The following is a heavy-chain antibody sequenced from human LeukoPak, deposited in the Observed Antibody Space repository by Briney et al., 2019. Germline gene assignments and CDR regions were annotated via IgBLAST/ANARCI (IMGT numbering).Heavy chain of an antibody. J-gene: IGHJ4*02. CDR3: ARETIAVVPAALY. V-gene: IGHV3-74*01. D-gene: IGHD2-2*01. CDR2: INSDGTTT. Sequence: GGSLRLSCAASGFPFSAYWMHWVRQVPGKGLLWVSRINSDGTTTNYADSVKGRFTISRDNAKNTLYLQMNSLRAEDTAVYYCARETIAVVPAALYWGQGTLVTVSS. CDR1: GFPFSAYW.